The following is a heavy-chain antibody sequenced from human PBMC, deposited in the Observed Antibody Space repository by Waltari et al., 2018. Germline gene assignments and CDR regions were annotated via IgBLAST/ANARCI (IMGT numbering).Heavy chain of an antibody. CDR3: ARDSRFAFDI. CDR1: GFTFSTYS. V-gene: IGHV3-48*04. CDR2: IAPSGDAM. J-gene: IGHJ3*02. Sequence: EVQLVESGGGLVQPGGSLRLSCAASGFTFSTYSMNWVRQAPGKGLEWISYIAPSGDAMYYADSGKGRFTISRDNAKRSLDLQMNSLRAEDMAMYYCARDSRFAFDIWGQGTMVTVSS.